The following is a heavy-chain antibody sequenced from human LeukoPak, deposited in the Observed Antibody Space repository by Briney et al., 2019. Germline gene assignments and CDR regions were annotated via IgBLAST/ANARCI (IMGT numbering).Heavy chain of an antibody. CDR1: GFTFSSYW. CDR3: ARGYYDSSGYYIPAYYFDY. D-gene: IGHD3-22*01. CDR2: IKQAGSEK. Sequence: GGSLRLPCAVSGFTFSSYWMSWVRQAPGKGLEWVANIKQAGSEKYYVDSVKGRFTISRDNAKNSLYLQMNSLRAEDTAVYYCARGYYDSSGYYIPAYYFDYWGQGTLVTVSS. J-gene: IGHJ4*02. V-gene: IGHV3-7*01.